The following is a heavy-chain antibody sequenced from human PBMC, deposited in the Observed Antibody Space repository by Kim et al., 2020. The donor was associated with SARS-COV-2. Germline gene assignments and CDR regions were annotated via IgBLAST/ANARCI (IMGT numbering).Heavy chain of an antibody. CDR3: ARGLPGRLVVVPAASFDY. D-gene: IGHD2-2*01. CDR1: GGSFSGYY. V-gene: IGHV4-34*01. Sequence: SETLSLTCAVYGGSFSGYYWSWIRQPPGKGLEWIGEINHSGSTNYNPSLKSRVTISVDTSKNQFSLKLSSVTAADTAVYYCARGLPGRLVVVPAASFDYWGQGTLVTVSS. J-gene: IGHJ4*02. CDR2: INHSGST.